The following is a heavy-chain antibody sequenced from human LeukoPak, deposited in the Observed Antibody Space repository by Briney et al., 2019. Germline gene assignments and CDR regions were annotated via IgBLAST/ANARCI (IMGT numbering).Heavy chain of an antibody. D-gene: IGHD3-10*01. V-gene: IGHV4-59*08. CDR1: GGSISSYY. J-gene: IGHJ4*02. CDR2: IYYSGST. CDR3: ARHRGGGMVRGATHYFDY. Sequence: SETLSLTCTVSGGSISSYYWSWIRQPPGKGLEWIGYIYYSGSTNYNPSLKSRVTISVDTSKNQFSLKLSSVTAADTAVYYCARHRGGGMVRGATHYFDYWGQGTLVTVSS.